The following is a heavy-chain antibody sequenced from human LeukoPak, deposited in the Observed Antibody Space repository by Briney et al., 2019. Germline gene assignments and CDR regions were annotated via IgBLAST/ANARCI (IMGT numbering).Heavy chain of an antibody. CDR3: PRHGSSLTGRYFDY. V-gene: IGHV4-39*01. CDR1: GDSVSSPAHY. J-gene: IGHJ4*02. D-gene: IGHD1-14*01. Sequence: SEALSLTCAVSGDSVSSPAHYWGWIRQPPGKGLEWVASIYYSGNTDYNPSLKSRVTSSLDTSKNQFSLKLTSVTAADTAVYYCPRHGSSLTGRYFDYWGQGILVAVSS. CDR2: IYYSGNT.